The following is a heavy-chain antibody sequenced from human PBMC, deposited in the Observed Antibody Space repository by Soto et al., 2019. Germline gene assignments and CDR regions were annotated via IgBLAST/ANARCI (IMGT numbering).Heavy chain of an antibody. CDR3: ARSVEGHFDY. D-gene: IGHD6-19*01. V-gene: IGHV3-48*02. CDR1: GFPFSIYS. CDR2: ITSDTNTI. Sequence: EVQLVESGGGLVQPGGSLRLTCVASGFPFSIYSMNWVRQAPGKGLEWSSYITSDTNTIKYADSVKGRFTISRDNAKNLVYLIMNSLRDEDTAVYFCARSVEGHFDYWGQGTVVTVSS. J-gene: IGHJ4*02.